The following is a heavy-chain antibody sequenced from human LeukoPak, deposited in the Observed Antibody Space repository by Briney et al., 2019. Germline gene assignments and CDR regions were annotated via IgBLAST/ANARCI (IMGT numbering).Heavy chain of an antibody. V-gene: IGHV1-69*13. Sequence: SVKVSCKASGGTFSRHGISWVRQAPGQGLEWMGGIIPLFGTASYAQKFQGRVTITADESTSTAYMELSSLRPEDTALYYCAREWNYETSGYYYYYWGQGTLVTVSS. J-gene: IGHJ4*02. CDR2: IIPLFGTA. CDR3: AREWNYETSGYYYYY. CDR1: GGTFSRHG. D-gene: IGHD3-22*01.